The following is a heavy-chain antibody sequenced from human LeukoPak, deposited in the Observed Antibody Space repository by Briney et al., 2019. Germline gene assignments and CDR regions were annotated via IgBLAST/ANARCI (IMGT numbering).Heavy chain of an antibody. J-gene: IGHJ4*02. D-gene: IGHD5-18*01. Sequence: ASVKVSCKASGYTFTSYGISWVRQAPGQGLEWMGWISAYNGNTNYAQKFQGRVTMTRDTSTSTVYMELSSLRSEDTAVYYCARLKVDTAMARDYWGQGTLVTVSS. CDR1: GYTFTSYG. V-gene: IGHV1-18*01. CDR2: ISAYNGNT. CDR3: ARLKVDTAMARDY.